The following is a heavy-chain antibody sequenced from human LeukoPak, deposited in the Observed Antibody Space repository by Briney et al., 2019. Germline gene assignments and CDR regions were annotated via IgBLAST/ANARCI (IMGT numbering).Heavy chain of an antibody. CDR3: ARLVSTTAYYFDY. J-gene: IGHJ4*02. Sequence: PSETLFLTCTVPGCSISSYYWSWIRQPPGKGLEWIGYIYYSGSTNYNPSLKSRVTISVDTSKNQFSLKLSSVPAADTAVYYCARLVSTTAYYFDYWGQGTLVTVSS. D-gene: IGHD4-17*01. V-gene: IGHV4-59*01. CDR2: IYYSGST. CDR1: GCSISSYY.